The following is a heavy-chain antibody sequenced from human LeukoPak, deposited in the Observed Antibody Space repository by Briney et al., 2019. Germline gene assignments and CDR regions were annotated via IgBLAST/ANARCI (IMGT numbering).Heavy chain of an antibody. CDR1: GFTFSTYA. CDR2: FGGGGNT. Sequence: GGSLRLSCAASGFTFSTYAMSWVRQAPGTGLEWVSAFGGGGNTYYADSVTGRFTISRDNSKNTLYLQMNSLRVEDTAVYYCARHWTRTKSFDYWGQGTLVTVSS. D-gene: IGHD1-1*01. V-gene: IGHV3-23*01. J-gene: IGHJ4*02. CDR3: ARHWTRTKSFDY.